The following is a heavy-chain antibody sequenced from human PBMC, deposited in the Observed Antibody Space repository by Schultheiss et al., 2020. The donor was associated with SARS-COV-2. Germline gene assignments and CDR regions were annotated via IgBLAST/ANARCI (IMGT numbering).Heavy chain of an antibody. J-gene: IGHJ6*02. CDR1: GFTFSSYG. V-gene: IGHV3-21*01. Sequence: GGSLRLSCAASGFTFSSYGMHWVRQAPGKGLEWVSSISSSSSYIYYADSVKGRFTISRDNAKNSLYLQMNSLRAEDTAVYYCARVTVGAYYYGMDVWGQGTTVTVSS. CDR2: ISSSSSYI. D-gene: IGHD1-26*01. CDR3: ARVTVGAYYYGMDV.